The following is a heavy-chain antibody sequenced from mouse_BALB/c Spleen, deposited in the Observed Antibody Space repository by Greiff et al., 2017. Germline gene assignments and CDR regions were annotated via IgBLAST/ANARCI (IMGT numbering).Heavy chain of an antibody. J-gene: IGHJ4*01. CDR2: ISDGGSYT. CDR3: ARIYGNYEAMDY. V-gene: IGHV5-4*02. Sequence: EVKLEESGGGLVKPGGSLKLSCAASGFTFSDYYMYWVRQTPEKRLEWVATISDGGSYTYYPDSVKGRFTISRDNAKNNLYLQMSSLKSEDTAMYYCARIYGNYEAMDYWGQGTSVTVSS. D-gene: IGHD2-1*01. CDR1: GFTFSDYY.